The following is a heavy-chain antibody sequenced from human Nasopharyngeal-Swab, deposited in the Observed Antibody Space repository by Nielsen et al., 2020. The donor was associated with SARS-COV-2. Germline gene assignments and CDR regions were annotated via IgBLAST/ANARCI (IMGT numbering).Heavy chain of an antibody. CDR3: AGRGISVSGDYYYYMDV. Sequence: GGSLRLSCAASAFSFSSFEVNWVRPAPGKGLEWISYISASGRFKYYADSVKGRFTISRDNARKSLYLQMDSLRGEDTGVYYCAGRGISVSGDYYYYMDVWGKGTPVTVSS. D-gene: IGHD3-3*02. V-gene: IGHV3-48*03. J-gene: IGHJ6*03. CDR1: AFSFSSFE. CDR2: ISASGRFK.